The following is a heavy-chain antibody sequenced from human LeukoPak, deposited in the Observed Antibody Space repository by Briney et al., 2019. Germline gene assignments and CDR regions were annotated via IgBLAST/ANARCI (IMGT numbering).Heavy chain of an antibody. CDR2: IYHSGST. Sequence: KPSETLSLTCAVSGYSISSGYYWGWIRQPPGKGLEWIGSIYHSGSTYYNPSLKSRVTISVDTSKNQFSLKLSSVTAADTAVYYCASYKGAWGQGTLVTVSS. CDR3: ASYKGA. D-gene: IGHD3-10*01. V-gene: IGHV4-38-2*01. J-gene: IGHJ5*02. CDR1: GYSISSGYY.